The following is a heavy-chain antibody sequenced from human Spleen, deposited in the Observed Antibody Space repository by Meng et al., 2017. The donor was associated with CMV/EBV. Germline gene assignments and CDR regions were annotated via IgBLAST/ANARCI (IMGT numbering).Heavy chain of an antibody. CDR1: GFTFHDFG. V-gene: IGHV3-20*04. CDR2: INGKGGSI. D-gene: IGHD2-21*01. J-gene: IGHJ3*02. Sequence: GESLKISCAASGFTFHDFGMGWVRQAPGKGLEWVSGINGKGGSIGYADSVKGRFTISRDYARNSLYLQMNSLRAEDTAIYYCAKDLRPCGADCSGSAFDIWGQGTMVTVSS. CDR3: AKDLRPCGADCSGSAFDI.